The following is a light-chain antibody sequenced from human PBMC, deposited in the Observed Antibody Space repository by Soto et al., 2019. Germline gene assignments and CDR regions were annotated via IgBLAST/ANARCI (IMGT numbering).Light chain of an antibody. CDR3: QKYNSALT. CDR2: TAS. CDR1: QDISNY. J-gene: IGKJ5*01. V-gene: IGKV1-27*01. Sequence: DIQMTQSPSSLSASVGDRVTITCRASQDISNYLAWYQQRPRKLPKLLIYTASTLQSGVPSRFSGSGSGTDFTLTISSLHPEDVATYYCQKYNSALTFGQGTRLEIK.